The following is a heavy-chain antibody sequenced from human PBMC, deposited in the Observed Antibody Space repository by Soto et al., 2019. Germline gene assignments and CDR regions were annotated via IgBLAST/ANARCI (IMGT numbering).Heavy chain of an antibody. D-gene: IGHD3-22*01. J-gene: IGHJ4*02. CDR2: IGGRGTSS. CDR3: AKCRYAGRTGDYYDF. V-gene: IGHV3-23*01. Sequence: GGSLRLSCAASGFTFSNYAMSWVRQAPGQGLEWGSGIGGRGTSSYYADSVKGRFAISRDNSYNTLFLQLHRLRAEDTDVYYCAKCRYAGRTGDYYDFWSQGARVNVAS. CDR1: GFTFSNYA.